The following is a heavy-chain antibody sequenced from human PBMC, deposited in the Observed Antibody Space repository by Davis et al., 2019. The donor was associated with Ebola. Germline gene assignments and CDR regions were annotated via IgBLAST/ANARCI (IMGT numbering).Heavy chain of an antibody. CDR1: GFTLSTHW. V-gene: IGHV3-7*03. CDR2: INEDGSEK. D-gene: IGHD6-19*01. CDR3: AKDTSNVWFDV. J-gene: IGHJ3*01. Sequence: GESLKIPCAAPGFTLSTHWMSWVRQAPGTGLEWVANINEDGSEKYYVDSVKGRFTISRDNTKNSLYLQMNSLRAEDTALYYCAKDTSNVWFDVWGPGTMVTVSS.